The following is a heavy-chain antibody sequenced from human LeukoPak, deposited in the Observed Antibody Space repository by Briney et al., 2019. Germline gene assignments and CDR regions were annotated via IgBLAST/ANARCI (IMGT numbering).Heavy chain of an antibody. V-gene: IGHV3-23*01. D-gene: IGHD5-24*01. J-gene: IGHJ4*02. Sequence: GGSLRLSCAASGFTFSSYAMSWVRQAPGKGLEWVSAISDSGDSTYYADSVKGRFTISRDNSKNTLYLQMNSLRAEDTAVYYCVRDRWLQSQRYFDYWGQGTLVTVSS. CDR2: ISDSGDST. CDR1: GFTFSSYA. CDR3: VRDRWLQSQRYFDY.